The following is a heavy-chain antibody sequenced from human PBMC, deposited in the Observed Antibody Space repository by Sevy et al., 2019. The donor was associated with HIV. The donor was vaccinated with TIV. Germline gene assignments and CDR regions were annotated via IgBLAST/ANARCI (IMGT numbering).Heavy chain of an antibody. CDR3: AKKRKSIVGATAGYFQH. V-gene: IGHV3-23*01. D-gene: IGHD1-26*01. J-gene: IGHJ1*01. CDR2: ISGSGGST. CDR1: GFTFSSYA. Sequence: GSLRLSCAASGFTFSSYAMSWVRQAPGKGLEWVSAISGSGGSTYYADSVKGRFTISRDNSKNTLYLQMNSLRAEDTAVYYCAKKRKSIVGATAGYFQHWGQGTLVTVSS.